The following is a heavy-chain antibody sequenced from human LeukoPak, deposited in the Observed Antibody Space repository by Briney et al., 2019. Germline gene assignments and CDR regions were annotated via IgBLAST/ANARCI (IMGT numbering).Heavy chain of an antibody. J-gene: IGHJ4*02. Sequence: GGSLRLSCAASRFTFSSYEMNWVRQAPGKGLEWVSTISGSGGSTYYADSVKGRFTISRDNSKNTLYLQMNRLRADDTAIYYCAKERTQTTSFDYWGQGTLVTVSS. D-gene: IGHD2/OR15-2a*01. V-gene: IGHV3-23*01. CDR3: AKERTQTTSFDY. CDR2: ISGSGGST. CDR1: RFTFSSYE.